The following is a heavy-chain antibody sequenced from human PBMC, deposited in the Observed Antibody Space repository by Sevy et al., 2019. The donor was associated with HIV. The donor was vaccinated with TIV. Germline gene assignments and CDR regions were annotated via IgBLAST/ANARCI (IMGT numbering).Heavy chain of an antibody. CDR3: ARDGGYSIKWYPLY. CDR1: GFAFRSYA. V-gene: IGHV3-30*04. Sequence: GGSLRLSCAASGFAFRSYAMHWLRQAPGKGPEWVAVVSYGGTEAFYAASVEGRFTISRDNSKNMLSLQINRLRPEDTAVYYCARDGGYSIKWYPLYWGHGTQVTVSS. D-gene: IGHD6-13*01. J-gene: IGHJ4*01. CDR2: VSYGGTEA.